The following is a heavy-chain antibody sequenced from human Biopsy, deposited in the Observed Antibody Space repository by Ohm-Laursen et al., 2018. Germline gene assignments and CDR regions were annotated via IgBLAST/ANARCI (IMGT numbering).Heavy chain of an antibody. CDR3: ARDRGFYSDRTVPGYFDL. D-gene: IGHD3-22*01. CDR2: VSYTGST. Sequence: SETLSLTCSVSGDSISSYYWRWIRQPPGKGLEWIGYVSYTGSTDYNPSLQSRVTISVDTSKNHFSLRLRSVTPADTAMYYCARDRGFYSDRTVPGYFDLWGRGTLVTVSS. V-gene: IGHV4-59*01. CDR1: GDSISSYY. J-gene: IGHJ2*01.